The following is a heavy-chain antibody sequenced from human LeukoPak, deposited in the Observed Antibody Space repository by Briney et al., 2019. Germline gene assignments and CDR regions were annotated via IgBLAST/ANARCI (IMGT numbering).Heavy chain of an antibody. J-gene: IGHJ4*02. CDR2: IKSKTDGGTT. D-gene: IGHD2-15*01. CDR1: GFTFSNAW. CDR3: TTDEGGEYCSGGSCSYFDY. Sequence: GGSLRLSCAASGFTFSNAWMSWVRQAPGKGLEWVGRIKSKTDGGTTDYAAPVKGRFTISRDDSKNTLYLQMNSLKTEDTAVYYCTTDEGGEYCSGGSCSYFDYWGQGTLVTVSS. V-gene: IGHV3-15*01.